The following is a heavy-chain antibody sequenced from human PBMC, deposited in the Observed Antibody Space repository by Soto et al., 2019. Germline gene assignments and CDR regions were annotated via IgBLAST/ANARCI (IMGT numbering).Heavy chain of an antibody. V-gene: IGHV1-2*02. D-gene: IGHD5-12*01. CDR3: ARSIVATTYYYYYGMDV. Sequence: QVQLVQSGAEVKKPGASVKVSCKASGYTFTGYYMHWVRQAPGQGLEWMGWINPNSGGTNYAQKFQGRVAMTRDTSISTAYMELSRLRSDDTAVYYCARSIVATTYYYYYGMDVWGQGTTVTVSS. CDR2: INPNSGGT. CDR1: GYTFTGYY. J-gene: IGHJ6*02.